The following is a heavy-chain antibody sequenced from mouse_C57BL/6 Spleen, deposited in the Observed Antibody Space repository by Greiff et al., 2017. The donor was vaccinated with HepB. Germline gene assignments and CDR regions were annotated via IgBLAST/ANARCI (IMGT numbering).Heavy chain of an antibody. CDR1: GYTFTDYN. D-gene: IGHD1-1*01. J-gene: IGHJ2*01. CDR2: INPNNGGT. Sequence: VQLKQSGPELVKPGASVKIPCKASGYTFTDYNMDWVKQSHGKSLEWIGDINPNNGGTIYNQKFKGKATLTVDKSSSTAYMELRSLTSEDTAVYYCARCPSYYYGSSPHFDYWGQGTTLTVSS. V-gene: IGHV1-18*01. CDR3: ARCPSYYYGSSPHFDY.